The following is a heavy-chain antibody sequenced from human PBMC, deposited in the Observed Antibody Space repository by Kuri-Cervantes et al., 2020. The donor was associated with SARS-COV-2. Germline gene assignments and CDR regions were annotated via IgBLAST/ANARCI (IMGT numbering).Heavy chain of an antibody. CDR3: ARGDYDFWGPYYYYGMDV. V-gene: IGHV4-34*01. CDR1: GGSFTGYY. J-gene: IGHJ6*02. CDR2: INHSGST. Sequence: SQTLSLTCAVYGGSFTGYYWSWIRQPPGKGLEWIWEINHSGSTNYNPSPKSRVTISVDTYKNQFFLKLSSVTAADTAVYYCARGDYDFWGPYYYYGMDVWGQGTTVTVSS. D-gene: IGHD3-3*01.